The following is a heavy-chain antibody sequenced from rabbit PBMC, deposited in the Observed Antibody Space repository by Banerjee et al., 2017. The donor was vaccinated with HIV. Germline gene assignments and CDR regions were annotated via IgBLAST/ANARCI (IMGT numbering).Heavy chain of an antibody. V-gene: IGHV1S40*01. CDR3: ARGAGIHYADL. Sequence: QSLEESGGDLVKPGGTLTLTCTASGFSFSSNYWISWVRQAPGKGLEWIGCINTGSGSAYYASWVISRFTISKTSSTTVTLQMTSLTAADTATYFCARGAGIHYADLWGQGTLVTVS. CDR1: GFSFSSNYW. D-gene: IGHD4-2*01. J-gene: IGHJ4*01. CDR2: INTGSGSA.